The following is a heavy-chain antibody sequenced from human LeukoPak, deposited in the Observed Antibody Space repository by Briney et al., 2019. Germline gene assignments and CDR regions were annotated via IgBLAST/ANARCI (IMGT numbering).Heavy chain of an antibody. CDR3: AKAFGMIDYYYYYMDV. CDR2: ISSSSRTI. CDR1: GFTFSSYS. Sequence: GGSLRLSCAASGFTFSSYSMNWVRQAPGKGLEWVSYISSSSRTIYYADSVKGRFTISRDNSKNTLYLQMNSLRAEDTAVYYCAKAFGMIDYYYYYMDVWGKGTTVTVSS. V-gene: IGHV3-48*01. J-gene: IGHJ6*03. D-gene: IGHD3-10*01.